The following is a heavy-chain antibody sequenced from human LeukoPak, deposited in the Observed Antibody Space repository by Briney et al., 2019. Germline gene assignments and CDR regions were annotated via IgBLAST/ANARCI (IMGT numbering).Heavy chain of an antibody. CDR3: TWMATVRTVDY. V-gene: IGHV3-15*01. CDR2: ITYDGTT. CDR1: GLKFSDAW. D-gene: IGHD4-17*01. J-gene: IGHJ4*02. Sequence: GGSLRLSCVVSGLKFSDAWMSWVRQAPGKGLEWVGRITYDGTTYYAAPVKGRFSISRDNSKNTFYLQMNSLQTDDTAMYYCTWMATVRTVDYWGQGTLVTVSS.